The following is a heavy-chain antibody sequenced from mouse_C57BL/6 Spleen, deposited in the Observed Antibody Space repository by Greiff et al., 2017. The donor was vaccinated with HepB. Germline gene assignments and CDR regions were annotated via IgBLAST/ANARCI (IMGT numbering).Heavy chain of an antibody. CDR1: GYTFTDYN. Sequence: VHVKQSGPELVKPGASVKMSCKASGYTFTDYNMHWVKQSHGKSLEWIGYINPNNGGTSYNQKFKGKATLTVNKSSSTAYMELRSLTSEDSAVYYCARSPYFDVWGTGTTVTVSS. J-gene: IGHJ1*03. CDR2: INPNNGGT. V-gene: IGHV1-22*01. CDR3: ARSPYFDV.